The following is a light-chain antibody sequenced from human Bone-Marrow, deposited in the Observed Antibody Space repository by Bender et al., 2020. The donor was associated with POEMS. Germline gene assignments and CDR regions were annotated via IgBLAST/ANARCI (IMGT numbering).Light chain of an antibody. J-gene: IGLJ3*02. V-gene: IGLV2-23*01. CDR3: CSYAGRARV. Sequence: QSALTQPASVSGSPGQSITISCTGTSSDVGSHNLVSWYQQHPNRAPKVIIYEGSQRPSGVSNRFSGSKSGNTASLTISGLQAEDEADYYCCSYAGRARVFGGGTKLTVL. CDR2: EGS. CDR1: SSDVGSHNL.